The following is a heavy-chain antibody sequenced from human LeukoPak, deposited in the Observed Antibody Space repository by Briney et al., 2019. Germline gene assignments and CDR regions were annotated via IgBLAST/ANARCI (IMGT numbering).Heavy chain of an antibody. CDR1: GGSISSGGYS. J-gene: IGHJ4*02. CDR3: ARRGITMVRGVSYFDY. Sequence: SETLSLTCAVSGGSISSGGYSWSWIRQPPGKGLEWIGYIYHSGSTYYNPSLKSRVTISVDTSKNQFSLKLSSVTAADTAVYYCARRGITMVRGVSYFDYWGQGTLVTVSS. D-gene: IGHD3-10*01. CDR2: IYHSGST. V-gene: IGHV4-30-2*01.